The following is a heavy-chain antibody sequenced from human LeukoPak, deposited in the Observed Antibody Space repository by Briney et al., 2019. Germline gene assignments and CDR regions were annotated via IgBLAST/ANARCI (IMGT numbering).Heavy chain of an antibody. D-gene: IGHD6-13*01. Sequence: PGGSLRLSCAASGFTFSSYGMHWVRQAPGKGLEWVAVISYDGSNKYYADSVKGRFTISRDNSKNTLYLQMNSLRAEDTAVYYCARGGSSWYLGYYYYYGMDVWGQGTTVTVSS. J-gene: IGHJ6*02. V-gene: IGHV3-30*03. CDR1: GFTFSSYG. CDR3: ARGGSSWYLGYYYYYGMDV. CDR2: ISYDGSNK.